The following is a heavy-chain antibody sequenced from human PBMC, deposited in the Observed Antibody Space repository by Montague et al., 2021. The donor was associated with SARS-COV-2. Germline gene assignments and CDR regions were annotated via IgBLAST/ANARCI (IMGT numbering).Heavy chain of an antibody. Sequence: SETLSLTCTVSGGSISSSSYYWGWIRQPPGKGLEWIGGFYYSGSTYYNPSLKSRVTISVDTSKNQFSLKMSSVTAADTAVYYCARHLPGIVVAEPAADYWGQGTLVTVSS. CDR3: ARHLPGIVVAEPAADY. J-gene: IGHJ4*02. V-gene: IGHV4-39*01. CDR1: GGSISSSSYY. D-gene: IGHD6-19*01. CDR2: FYYSGST.